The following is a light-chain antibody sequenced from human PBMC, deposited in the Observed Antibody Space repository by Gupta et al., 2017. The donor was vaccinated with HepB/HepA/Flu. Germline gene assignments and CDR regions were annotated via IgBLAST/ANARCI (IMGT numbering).Light chain of an antibody. CDR2: EVS. V-gene: IGLV2-18*02. CDR3: SSYTSSSTLRV. Sequence: QSALTQPPSVSGSPGQSVTISCTGTSSDVGSYNRVSWYQQPPGPAPKLIIYEVSNRPSGAPDRFSGSKSGNTASLTISGLQAEDEADYYCSSYTSSSTLRVFGGGTKLTVL. CDR1: SSDVGSYNR. J-gene: IGLJ2*01.